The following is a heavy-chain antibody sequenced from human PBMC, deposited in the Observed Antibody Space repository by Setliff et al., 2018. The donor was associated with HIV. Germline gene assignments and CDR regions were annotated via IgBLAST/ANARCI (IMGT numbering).Heavy chain of an antibody. Sequence: PSETLSLTCTVSGDSISSYSWNWIRQPPGRGLEWIGYVYASGETNYNPSLKSRVTMSTDTSRNQFSLKLSSVTAADTAVYYCARAGGGGRWLHLSYWYFDLWGRGTLVTVSS. CDR3: ARAGGGGRWLHLSYWYFDL. J-gene: IGHJ2*01. CDR1: GDSISSYS. V-gene: IGHV4-59*01. D-gene: IGHD3-16*01. CDR2: VYASGET.